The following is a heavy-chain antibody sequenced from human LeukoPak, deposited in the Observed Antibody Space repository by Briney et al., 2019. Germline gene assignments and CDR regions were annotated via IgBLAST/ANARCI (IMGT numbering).Heavy chain of an antibody. CDR1: GGSISTYY. J-gene: IGHJ3*02. CDR2: IYYSEST. V-gene: IGHV4-59*01. CDR3: AREEVPHGFDI. Sequence: PSVTLSLTCTVSGGSISTYYWSWIRQPPGKGLEYIGYIYYSESTNYNPSLKSRVTMSLDTSTNQFSLKLSSVTAADTAVYYCAREEVPHGFDIWGQGTMVT.